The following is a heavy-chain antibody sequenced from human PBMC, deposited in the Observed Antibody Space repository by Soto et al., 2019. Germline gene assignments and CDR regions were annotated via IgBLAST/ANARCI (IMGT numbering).Heavy chain of an antibody. CDR2: IYYSGST. CDR3: ARGFQESSGWYEGWFDP. Sequence: TLSLTCTVSGGSISSYYWSWIRQPPGKGLEWIGYIYYSGSTNYNPSLKSRVTISVDTSKNQFSLKLSSVTAADTAVYYCARGFQESSGWYEGWFDPWGQGTLVTVSS. V-gene: IGHV4-59*01. J-gene: IGHJ5*02. CDR1: GGSISSYY. D-gene: IGHD6-19*01.